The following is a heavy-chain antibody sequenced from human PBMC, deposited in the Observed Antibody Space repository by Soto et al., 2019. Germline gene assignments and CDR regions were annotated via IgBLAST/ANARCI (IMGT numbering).Heavy chain of an antibody. Sequence: SVKVSCKASGGTFSSYTISWVRQAAGQGLEWMGRIIPILGIANYAQKFQGRVTITADKSTSTAYMELSSLRSEDTAVYYCATSSIAVARNDAFDIWGQGTMVTVSS. D-gene: IGHD6-19*01. CDR1: GGTFSSYT. CDR3: ATSSIAVARNDAFDI. J-gene: IGHJ3*02. CDR2: IIPILGIA. V-gene: IGHV1-69*02.